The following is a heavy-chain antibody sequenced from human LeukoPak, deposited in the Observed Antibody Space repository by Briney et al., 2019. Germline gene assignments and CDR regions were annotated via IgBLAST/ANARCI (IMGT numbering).Heavy chain of an antibody. CDR3: ARVCGGDCYPLGFDP. CDR1: GGSMSNYY. D-gene: IGHD2-21*02. V-gene: IGHV4-59*01. CDR2: IYYSGST. Sequence: LETLSLTCTVSGGSMSNYYWSWIRQPPGKGLEWIGYIYYSGSTNYNPSLKSRVTISVDTSKNKFSLKLRSVTAADTAVYYCARVCGGDCYPLGFDPWGQGTLVTVSS. J-gene: IGHJ5*02.